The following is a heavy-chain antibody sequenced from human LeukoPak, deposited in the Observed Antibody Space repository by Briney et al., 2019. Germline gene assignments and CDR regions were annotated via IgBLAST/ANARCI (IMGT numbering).Heavy chain of an antibody. V-gene: IGHV1-18*01. CDR1: GYTFTSYG. CDR2: ISAYNGNT. D-gene: IGHD3-22*01. Sequence: GASVKVSCKASGYTFTSYGINWVRQAPGQGLEWMGWISAYNGNTDYAQKFQGRVTMTSHTPISTAYMELSSLRSDDTAVYYCARGPPHSLYDSISDYRSGYYFDNGGQGTLVTVAS. J-gene: IGHJ4*02. CDR3: ARGPPHSLYDSISDYRSGYYFDN.